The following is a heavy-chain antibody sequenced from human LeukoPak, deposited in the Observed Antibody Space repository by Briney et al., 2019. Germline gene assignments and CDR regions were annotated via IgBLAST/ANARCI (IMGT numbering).Heavy chain of an antibody. V-gene: IGHV4-34*01. CDR1: GGSFSGYY. CDR2: INHSGST. Sequence: SETLPLTGAVYGGSFSGYYWSWIRQLPGKGLEWIGEINHSGSTNYNPSLKSRVTISVDTSKNQFSLKLSSVTAADTAVYYCARRYYYDSSGYYPYYYYGMDVWGQGTTVTVSS. J-gene: IGHJ6*02. CDR3: ARRYYYDSSGYYPYYYYGMDV. D-gene: IGHD3-22*01.